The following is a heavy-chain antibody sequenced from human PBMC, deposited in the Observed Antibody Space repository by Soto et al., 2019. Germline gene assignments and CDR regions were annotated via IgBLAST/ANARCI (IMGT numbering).Heavy chain of an antibody. V-gene: IGHV4-59*08. CDR2: IYYSGST. J-gene: IGHJ3*02. Sequence: TLSLTCTVSGGSISSYYWSWIRQPPGKGLEWIGYIYYSGSTNYNPSLKSRVTISVDTSKNQFSLKLSSVTAADTAVYYCARRYGSFFDIWGQGTMVTVSS. CDR3: ARRYGSFFDI. CDR1: GGSISSYY. D-gene: IGHD3-10*01.